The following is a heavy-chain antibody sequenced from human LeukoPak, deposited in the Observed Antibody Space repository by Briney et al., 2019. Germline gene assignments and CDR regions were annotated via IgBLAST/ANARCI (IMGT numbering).Heavy chain of an antibody. D-gene: IGHD2-21*02. CDR2: IIPIFGTA. J-gene: IGHJ5*02. CDR3: AAFDAGDCGGDCPYFSFP. CDR1: GGTFSSYA. V-gene: IGHV1-69*13. Sequence: GASVKVFCKASGGTFSSYAISWVRQAPGQGLEWMGGIIPIFGTANHAQKFQGRVTITADESTSTAYMELSSLRSEDTAAYYCAAFDAGDCGGDCPYFSFPWGQGTLVTVSS.